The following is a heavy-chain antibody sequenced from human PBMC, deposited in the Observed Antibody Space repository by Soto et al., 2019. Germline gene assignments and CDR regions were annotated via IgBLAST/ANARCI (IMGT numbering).Heavy chain of an antibody. Sequence: PSETLSLTCTVSGGSISSGDYYWSWIRQPPGKGLEWIGYIYYSGSTYYNPSLKSRVTISVDTSKNQFSLKLSSVTAADTAVYYCARGRDGSGSYYNPMTFFDYWGQGTLVTVS. CDR3: ARGRDGSGSYYNPMTFFDY. J-gene: IGHJ4*02. D-gene: IGHD3-10*01. CDR1: GGSISSGDYY. V-gene: IGHV4-30-4*01. CDR2: IYYSGST.